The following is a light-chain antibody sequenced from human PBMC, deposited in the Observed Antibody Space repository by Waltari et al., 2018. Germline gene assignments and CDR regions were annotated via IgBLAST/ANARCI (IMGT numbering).Light chain of an antibody. CDR3: MQGSHWPLT. Sequence: DVVMTQSPLSLPVTLGQPASISCRSSQNLLSSHGNTYLNWFQQRPGQSPRRLIYKVSNRDSGVPNRFSGSGSGTDFTLRISRVEAEDVGVYYCMQGSHWPLTFGPGTKVDFK. CDR2: KVS. V-gene: IGKV2-30*01. CDR1: QNLLSSHGNTY. J-gene: IGKJ3*01.